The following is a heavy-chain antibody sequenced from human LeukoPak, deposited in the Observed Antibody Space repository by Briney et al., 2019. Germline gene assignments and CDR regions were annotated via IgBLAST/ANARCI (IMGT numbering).Heavy chain of an antibody. CDR1: GGSISSYD. J-gene: IGHJ4*02. V-gene: IGHV4-59*01. D-gene: IGHD1-26*01. CDR3: ERDGPFGVGATRYFDY. Sequence: SETLSLTCTVSGGSISSYDWSWIRQPPGKGLEWIGYIYYSGSTNYNPSLKSRVTISVDTSKNQFSLKLSYVTAADTAVYYCERDGPFGVGATRYFDYWGQGTLVIVSS. CDR2: IYYSGST.